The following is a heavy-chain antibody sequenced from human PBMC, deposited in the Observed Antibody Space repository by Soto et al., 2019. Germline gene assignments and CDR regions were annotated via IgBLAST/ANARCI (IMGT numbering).Heavy chain of an antibody. CDR2: ISSSSSYI. CDR3: AREDHFSMDV. Sequence: EVQLVESGGGLVKPGGSLRLSCAASGFTFSSYSMNWVRQAPGKGLEWVSSISSSSSYIYYADSVKGRFTISRDNAKNSLYLQMNSRRAEDTAVYYCAREDHFSMDVWGKGTTVTVFS. CDR1: GFTFSSYS. V-gene: IGHV3-21*01. D-gene: IGHD3-3*02. J-gene: IGHJ6*03.